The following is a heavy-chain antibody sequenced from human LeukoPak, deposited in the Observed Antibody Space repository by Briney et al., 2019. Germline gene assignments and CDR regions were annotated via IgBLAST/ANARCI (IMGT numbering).Heavy chain of an antibody. Sequence: GGSLRLSCAASGFTFSSYGMHWARQAPGKGLEWVARISHDGNTKFYADSVEGRFTISRDSSKNTLSLEMYSLRAEDTAMYYCARDRDWMLYDYWGQGTLVTVSS. D-gene: IGHD3-9*01. CDR2: ISHDGNTK. V-gene: IGHV3-33*01. CDR3: ARDRDWMLYDY. J-gene: IGHJ4*02. CDR1: GFTFSSYG.